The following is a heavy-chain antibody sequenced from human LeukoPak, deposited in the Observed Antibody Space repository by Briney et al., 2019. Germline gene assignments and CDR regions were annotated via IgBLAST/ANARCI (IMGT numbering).Heavy chain of an antibody. J-gene: IGHJ6*02. Sequence: GGSLRLSCAASGFTVSSNYMSWVRQAPGKGLEWVSVIYSGGSTYYADSVKGRFTISKDNSKNTLYLRMNSLRAGDTAVYYCARAQIAAAGYHYGMDVWGQGTTVTVSS. CDR2: IYSGGST. CDR1: GFTVSSNY. V-gene: IGHV3-66*01. CDR3: ARAQIAAAGYHYGMDV. D-gene: IGHD6-13*01.